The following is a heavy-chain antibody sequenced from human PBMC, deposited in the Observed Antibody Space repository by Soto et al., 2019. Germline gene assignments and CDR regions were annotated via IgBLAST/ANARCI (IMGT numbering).Heavy chain of an antibody. D-gene: IGHD1-1*01. CDR2: IIPILGIA. J-gene: IGHJ6*03. Sequence: QVQLVQSGAEVKKPGSSVKVSCKASGGTFSSYTISWVRQAPGQGLEWMGRIIPILGIANYAQKFQGRVTITADKATSTAYMELSSLRSEDTAVYYCAREDNWNDVLHYFYYMDVWGKGTTVTVS. V-gene: IGHV1-69*08. CDR1: GGTFSSYT. CDR3: AREDNWNDVLHYFYYMDV.